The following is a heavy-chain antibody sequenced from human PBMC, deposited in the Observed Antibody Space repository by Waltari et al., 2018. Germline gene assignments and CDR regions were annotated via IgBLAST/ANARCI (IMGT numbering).Heavy chain of an antibody. CDR3: ARHTYSEWELAFDY. CDR1: GGSIRSHY. D-gene: IGHD1-26*01. J-gene: IGHJ4*02. Sequence: QVQLQESGPGLVKPSETLSLTCTVSGGSIRSHYWSWIQQPPGKGLEWIGYIYSSGSNNYHPSLKRRVTISVDTSKNQFSLKLSSVTAADTAVYYCARHTYSEWELAFDYWGQGTLVTVSS. CDR2: IYSSGSN. V-gene: IGHV4-59*11.